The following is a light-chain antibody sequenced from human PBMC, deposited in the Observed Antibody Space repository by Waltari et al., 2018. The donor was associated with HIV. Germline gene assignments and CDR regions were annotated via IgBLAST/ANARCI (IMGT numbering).Light chain of an antibody. CDR1: QGISTY. Sequence: DIQLTQSPSFLSASVGDRVTVTCRAGQGISTYLAWYQQKPGKAPKLLIYAASTLQTGVPSRFSGSGSGTEFTLTISSLQPEDVATYYCQQVNMPFTFGPGTKMDIK. CDR2: AAS. V-gene: IGKV1-9*01. J-gene: IGKJ3*01. CDR3: QQVNMPFT.